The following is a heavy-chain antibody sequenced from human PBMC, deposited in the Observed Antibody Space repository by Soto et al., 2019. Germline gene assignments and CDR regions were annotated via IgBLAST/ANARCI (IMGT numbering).Heavy chain of an antibody. CDR2: IKSKTDGGTT. J-gene: IGHJ4*02. V-gene: IGHV3-15*05. CDR3: PTVLEGPRHFDY. Sequence: GGSLRLSCAASGFTFSNAWMSWVRQAPGKGLEWVGRIKSKTDGGTTDYSAPVKGRFTISIDDSKNTLYLQMNSLKTEATVVYYCPTVLEGPRHFDYWGQGTLVTVSS. CDR1: GFTFSNAW.